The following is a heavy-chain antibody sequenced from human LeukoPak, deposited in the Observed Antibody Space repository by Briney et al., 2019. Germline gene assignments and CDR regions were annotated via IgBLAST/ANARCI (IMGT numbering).Heavy chain of an antibody. CDR3: ARDLSVNAFDT. D-gene: IGHD2/OR15-2a*01. J-gene: IGHJ3*02. CDR1: GASVRSDH. V-gene: IGHV4-59*02. Sequence: PSETLTLTCTVSGASVRSDHWNWIRQPPGKGLEWIAYMHGSGSPNYNPSLASRLTLSVDATENLLSLKLTSVTAADTAVYFCARDLSVNAFDTWGQGTLVTVSS. CDR2: MHGSGSP.